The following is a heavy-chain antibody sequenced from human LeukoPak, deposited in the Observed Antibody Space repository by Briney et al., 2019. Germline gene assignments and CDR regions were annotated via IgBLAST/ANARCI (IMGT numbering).Heavy chain of an antibody. V-gene: IGHV3-48*02. D-gene: IGHD6-25*01. J-gene: IGHJ4*02. Sequence: GGSLRLTCAASGFTFSSYSVNWLRQATGKGLEWISVKGRFTISRDNAKNSLYLEINSRKDEDTAVYYCARDGSSIAAYRHDYWGQGTLVTVSS. CDR3: ARDGSSIAAYRHDY. CDR1: GFTFSSYS.